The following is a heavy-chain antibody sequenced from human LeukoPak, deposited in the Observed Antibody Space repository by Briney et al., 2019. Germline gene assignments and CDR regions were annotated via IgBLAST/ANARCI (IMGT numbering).Heavy chain of an antibody. D-gene: IGHD2-2*01. CDR3: ARNPYQLLRVGTWFDP. CDR2: IDPNSGGT. Sequence: ASVKVSCKASGYTLTGYYMHWVRQAPGQGLEWMGWIDPNSGGTNYAQKFQGRVTMTRDTSVSRAYMELSRLRSEDTAVYYCARNPYQLLRVGTWFDPWGQGTLVTVSS. CDR1: GYTLTGYY. V-gene: IGHV1-2*02. J-gene: IGHJ5*02.